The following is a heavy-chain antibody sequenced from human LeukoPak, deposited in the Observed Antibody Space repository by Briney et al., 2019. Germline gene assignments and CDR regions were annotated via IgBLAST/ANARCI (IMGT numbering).Heavy chain of an antibody. CDR1: GFAFTSSA. Sequence: SVKVSCKASGFAFTSSAMQWVRQARGQRLEWIGWIVVGSGNTNYAQKFQERVTITRDMSTSRAYMELSSLRSEDTAVYYCAAVQVGANYYFDYWGQGTLVTVSS. CDR2: IVVGSGNT. V-gene: IGHV1-58*02. D-gene: IGHD1-26*01. J-gene: IGHJ4*02. CDR3: AAVQVGANYYFDY.